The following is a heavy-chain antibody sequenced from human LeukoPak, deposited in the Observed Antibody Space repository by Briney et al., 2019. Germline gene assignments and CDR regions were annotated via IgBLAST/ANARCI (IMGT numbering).Heavy chain of an antibody. V-gene: IGHV4-59*01. CDR2: IYYSGRT. J-gene: IGHJ3*02. CDR1: GGSISDYY. Sequence: SETLSLTCTVSGGSISDYYWNWMRQPPGKGLEWIGYIYYSGRTNYNPSLKSRVSISVDTSKNQFSLKLSSVAAADTAVYYCARDFRGSVDAFDIWGQGTMVAVSS. CDR3: ARDFRGSVDAFDI.